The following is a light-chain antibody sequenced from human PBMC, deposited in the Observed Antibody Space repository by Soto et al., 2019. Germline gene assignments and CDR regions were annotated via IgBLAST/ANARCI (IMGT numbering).Light chain of an antibody. CDR1: SSDIGGYNC. CDR3: SSYTSSNTLV. J-gene: IGLJ1*01. V-gene: IGLV2-14*01. Sequence: QSALTQPASVSGSPGQSITISCTGGSSDIGGYNCVSWFQQHPGKAPKLMIYEVTNRPSGVSNRFSGSKSGSTASLTISGLQAEDEADYYCSSYTSSNTLVFGTGTKLTVL. CDR2: EVT.